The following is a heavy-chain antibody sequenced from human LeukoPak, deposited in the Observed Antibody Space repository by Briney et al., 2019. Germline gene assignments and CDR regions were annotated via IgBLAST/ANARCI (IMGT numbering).Heavy chain of an antibody. CDR1: GYSISSGYY. J-gene: IGHJ3*02. CDR2: ISTRGST. CDR3: AGDLLRGLTGSWFEAFDT. Sequence: SETLSLTCTVSGYSISSGYYWNWIRQPAGKGLEWIGRISTRGSTLYNPSLKSRLTLSIDTSNNQFSLSLNSVTAADTATCYCAGDLLRGLTGSWFEAFDTWGQGTMVTVSS. V-gene: IGHV4-61*02. D-gene: IGHD4-17*01.